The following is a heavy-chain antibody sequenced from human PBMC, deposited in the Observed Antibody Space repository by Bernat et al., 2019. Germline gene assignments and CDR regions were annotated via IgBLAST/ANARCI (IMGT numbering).Heavy chain of an antibody. J-gene: IGHJ4*02. Sequence: EVHLLESGGDLVQPGGSLRLSCTASGFTFSSYAMSWVRQAPGKGLEWVSSISASGASTYYADSVKGRFTISRDNSKKTLYLQMNSLGVEDTPAYHCVKWSSSSWRGFSDYGGKGPLV. V-gene: IGHV3-23*01. CDR3: VKWSSSSWRGFSDY. CDR2: ISASGAST. D-gene: IGHD6-13*01. CDR1: GFTFSSYA.